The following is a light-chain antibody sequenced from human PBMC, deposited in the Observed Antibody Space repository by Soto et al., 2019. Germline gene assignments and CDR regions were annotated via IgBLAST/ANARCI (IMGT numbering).Light chain of an antibody. CDR2: WAS. V-gene: IGKV4-1*01. CDR3: QQYFSSPLT. CDR1: QSISYSSINKNY. J-gene: IGKJ4*01. Sequence: DIVMTQSPDSLALSLGERATIHCKSSQSISYSSINKNYLAWYKQRPGQPPKALFYWASTRQSGVPDRLSASGSGTDFTLIITSLQEEDVAVYYCQQYFSSPLTFGGGTKVDIK.